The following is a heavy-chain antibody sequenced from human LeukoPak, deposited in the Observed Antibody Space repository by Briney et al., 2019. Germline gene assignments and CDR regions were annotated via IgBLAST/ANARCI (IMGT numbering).Heavy chain of an antibody. V-gene: IGHV3-7*01. CDR1: GFSFSSYW. D-gene: IGHD1-26*01. CDR2: INQDGSDK. Sequence: PGGSLRLSCAASGFSFSSYWMTWVRQAPGKGLEWVANINQDGSDKPYVDSVKGRFTISRDNSKNTLYLQMNSLRAEDTAVYYCARDWGVGATSDTWALGYWGQGTLVTVSS. CDR3: ARDWGVGATSDTWALGY. J-gene: IGHJ4*02.